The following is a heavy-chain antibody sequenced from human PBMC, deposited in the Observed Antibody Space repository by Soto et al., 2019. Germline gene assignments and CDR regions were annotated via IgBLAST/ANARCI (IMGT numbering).Heavy chain of an antibody. Sequence: SLRLSCAASGFIFNTYGMHWVRQAPGKGLEWVAVISYDGSNKYYAGSVKGRLTISRDNSKNTLYLQMNSLRAEDTAVYYCAKGTTSCYFYFYGMDVWGQGTKVTVSS. V-gene: IGHV3-30*18. CDR3: AKGTTSCYFYFYGMDV. D-gene: IGHD3-22*01. CDR2: ISYDGSNK. J-gene: IGHJ6*02. CDR1: GFIFNTYG.